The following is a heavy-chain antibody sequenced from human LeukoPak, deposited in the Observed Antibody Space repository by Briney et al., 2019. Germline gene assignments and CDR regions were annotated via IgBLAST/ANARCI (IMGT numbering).Heavy chain of an antibody. V-gene: IGHV1-46*03. J-gene: IGHJ6*03. CDR2: INPSGGST. D-gene: IGHD2-21*02. CDR3: AKGRSDFFAYYYYLDV. Sequence: GASVKVSCKASGYTLTSNYLHWVRQAPGQGLEWMGIINPSGGSTTYAQKFQGGVTMTRDTSTSTVYMELTSLRSEDTAVYYCAKGRSDFFAYYYYLDVWGKGTTVTVSS. CDR1: GYTLTSNY.